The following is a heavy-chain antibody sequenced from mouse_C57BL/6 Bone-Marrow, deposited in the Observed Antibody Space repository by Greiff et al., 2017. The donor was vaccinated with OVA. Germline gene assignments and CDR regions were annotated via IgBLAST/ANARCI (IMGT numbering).Heavy chain of an antibody. CDR1: GYTFTSYG. V-gene: IGHV1-81*01. J-gene: IGHJ3*01. CDR3: ARELRSFAY. Sequence: VKLVESGAELARPGASVKLSCKASGYTFTSYGISWVKQRTGQGLEWIGEIYPRSGNTYYNEKFKGKATLTADKSSSTAYMELRSLTSEDSAVYFCARELRSFAYWGQGTLVTVSA. D-gene: IGHD1-1*01. CDR2: IYPRSGNT.